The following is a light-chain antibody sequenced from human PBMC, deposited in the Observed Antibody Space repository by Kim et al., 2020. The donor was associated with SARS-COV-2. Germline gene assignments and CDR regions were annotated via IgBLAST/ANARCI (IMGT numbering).Light chain of an antibody. Sequence: DIQLTQSPSFLSASVGDRVTITCRASQGIDSHLAWYQQKVGEAPKVMIYAASTLQSGVPSRFRGSGTGTEFTLTINNLQPEDFASYYCQQLSSFPVTFGGGTKVDIK. J-gene: IGKJ4*01. CDR3: QQLSSFPVT. CDR2: AAS. CDR1: QGIDSH. V-gene: IGKV1-9*01.